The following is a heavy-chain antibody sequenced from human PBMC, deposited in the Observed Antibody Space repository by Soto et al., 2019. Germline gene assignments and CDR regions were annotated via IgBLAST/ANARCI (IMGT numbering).Heavy chain of an antibody. J-gene: IGHJ5*02. Sequence: PSETLSLTXTVSGGSVSSGDSYYWSWIRQPPGKGLEWIGYIYYSGSTKYSPTLKSRVTISLDTSKHQFSLRLRSVTAADTAVYYCAGDSHSPWNSVRGWFDPWGQGTLVTVSS. CDR3: AGDSHSPWNSVRGWFDP. D-gene: IGHD1-7*01. V-gene: IGHV4-61*01. CDR2: IYYSGST. CDR1: GGSVSSGDSYY.